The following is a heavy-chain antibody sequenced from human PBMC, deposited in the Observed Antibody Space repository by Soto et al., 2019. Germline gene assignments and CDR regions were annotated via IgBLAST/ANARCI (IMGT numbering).Heavy chain of an antibody. V-gene: IGHV4-59*01. CDR2: IYYSGST. Sequence: SETLSLTCTVSGGSISSYYWSWIRQPPGKGLEWIGYIYYSGSTNYNPSRKSRVTISVDTSKNQFSLKLSSVTAADTAVYYCAFGEWTSWRHDAFERWGQGSMVTV. CDR1: GGSISSYY. D-gene: IGHD3-3*01. J-gene: IGHJ3*02. CDR3: AFGEWTSWRHDAFER.